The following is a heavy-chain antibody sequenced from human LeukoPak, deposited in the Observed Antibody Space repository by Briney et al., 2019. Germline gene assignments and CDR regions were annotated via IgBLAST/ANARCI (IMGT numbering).Heavy chain of an antibody. D-gene: IGHD6-6*01. CDR2: ISSSSYI. Sequence: GGSLRLSCAASGFTFSSYSMNWVRQAPGKGLEWVSSISSSSYIYYADSVKGRFTISRDNAKNSLYLQMNSLRAEDTAVYYCARLEYSSSSGYYYYMDVWGKGTTVTVSS. CDR3: ARLEYSSSSGYYYYMDV. CDR1: GFTFSSYS. V-gene: IGHV3-21*01. J-gene: IGHJ6*03.